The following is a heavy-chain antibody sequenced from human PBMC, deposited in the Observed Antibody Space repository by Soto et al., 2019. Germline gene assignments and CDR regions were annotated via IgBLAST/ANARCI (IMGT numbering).Heavy chain of an antibody. V-gene: IGHV4-31*03. J-gene: IGHJ4*02. D-gene: IGHD6-19*01. CDR1: GASISSGLYY. Sequence: QVQLQESGPGLVKPSQTLSLTCTVSGASISSGLYYWNWIRHIPGKGLEWIGSIHYSGIIYYNPSLQSRIIISVDTSDNQFSLKLTSVTASDTAGYYCAGGPDLAKAGYWGQGILVTVSS. CDR2: IHYSGII. CDR3: AGGPDLAKAGY.